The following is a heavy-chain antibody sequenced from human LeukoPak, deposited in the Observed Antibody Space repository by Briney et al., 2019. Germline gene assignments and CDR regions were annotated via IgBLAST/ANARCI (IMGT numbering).Heavy chain of an antibody. D-gene: IGHD5-18*01. CDR2: IYCSES. CDR1: GASISSHY. CDR3: ARHSYGSYWYFNL. J-gene: IGHJ2*01. Sequence: SETLSLTCTVSGASISSHYWSWIRQPPGKGLEWIGNIYCSESDYNPSLKRLVTISEDTTKNQFSLRMTSVTDADTAVYYCARHSYGSYWYFNLWGRGTLVTVSS. V-gene: IGHV4-59*11.